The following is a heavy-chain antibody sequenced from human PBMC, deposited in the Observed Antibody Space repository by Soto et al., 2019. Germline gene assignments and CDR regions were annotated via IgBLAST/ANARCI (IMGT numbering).Heavy chain of an antibody. CDR1: GYNFPSSN. CDR2: MNAANGNA. CDR3: ARAVRIGVTGLAL. J-gene: IGHJ4*02. V-gene: IGHV1-8*01. Sequence: QERLVQSGAELRRPGASVKISCRASGYNFPSSNVNWVRQASGQGREWLGWMNAANGNASFARDCQSRVTRTRDLSTDTADLELGGLSSGDTAMYYCARAVRIGVTGLALWGPGTYVTVS. D-gene: IGHD2-21*02.